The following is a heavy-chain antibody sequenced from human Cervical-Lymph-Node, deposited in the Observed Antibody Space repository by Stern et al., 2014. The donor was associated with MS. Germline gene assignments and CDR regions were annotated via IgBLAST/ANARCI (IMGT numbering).Heavy chain of an antibody. D-gene: IGHD4-17*01. J-gene: IGHJ4*02. CDR1: GFTFTGYW. CDR2: ISQVGSEK. CDR3: ARDRTVTTGIDW. V-gene: IGHV3-7*01. Sequence: EMQLVESGGGLVQPGGSLRLSCSASGFTFTGYWMSWVRQAPGKGLEWVANISQVGSEKTYVGSVEGRFTIARDNAKNSLFLQMDSLKAEDTALYYCARDRTVTTGIDWWGQGTLVTVSS.